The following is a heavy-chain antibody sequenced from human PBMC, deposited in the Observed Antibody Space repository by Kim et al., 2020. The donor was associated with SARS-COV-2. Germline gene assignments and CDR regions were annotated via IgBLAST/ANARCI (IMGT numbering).Heavy chain of an antibody. D-gene: IGHD1-26*01. J-gene: IGHJ5*01. V-gene: IGHV4-59*08. Sequence: YPPSLERRLTLSVHAYKNQFSLRLNSVTAADTAVYYCARHPPQRVGAFDFWGQGTLVTVSS. CDR3: ARHPPQRVGAFDF.